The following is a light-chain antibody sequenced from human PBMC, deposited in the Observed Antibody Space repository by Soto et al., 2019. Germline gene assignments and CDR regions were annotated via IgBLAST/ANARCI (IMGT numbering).Light chain of an antibody. CDR2: AAS. V-gene: IGKV3-20*01. CDR3: QQYDTSLPMYT. J-gene: IGKJ2*01. CDR1: QSVSSTY. Sequence: EIVLTQSPGTLSLSPGERATLSCRASQSVSSTYLAWYQQKPGQAPRLVIYAASNRATGIPDRFSGSASGADFTLTISRLEHEDFAVYYCQQYDTSLPMYTFGQGTKLEIK.